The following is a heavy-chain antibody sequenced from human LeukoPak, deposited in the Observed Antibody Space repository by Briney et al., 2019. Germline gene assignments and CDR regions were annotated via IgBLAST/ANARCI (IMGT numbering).Heavy chain of an antibody. CDR3: ARQPGKYGSGSYPYYYYGMDV. D-gene: IGHD3-10*01. J-gene: IGHJ6*02. CDR2: IYYSGST. CDR1: GGSISSGDYY. V-gene: IGHV4-30-4*01. Sequence: SQTLSLTCTVSGGSISSGDYYWSWIRQPPGKGLEWIGYIYYSGSTYYNPSLKSRVTISVDTSKNQISLKLSSVTAADTAVYYCARQPGKYGSGSYPYYYYGMDVWGQGTTVTVSS.